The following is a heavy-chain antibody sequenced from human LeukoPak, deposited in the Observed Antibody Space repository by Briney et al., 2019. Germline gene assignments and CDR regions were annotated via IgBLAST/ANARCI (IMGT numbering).Heavy chain of an antibody. CDR2: ISGSGGST. D-gene: IGHD5-18*01. CDR1: GFTFSSYA. V-gene: IGHV3-23*01. CDR3: AKDSDTSYYYGMDV. J-gene: IGHJ6*02. Sequence: GGSLRLSCAASGFTFSSYAMSWVRQAPGKGLEWVSAISGSGGSTYYADSVKGRFTISRDNSKNTLYLQMNSLRAEGTAVYYCAKDSDTSYYYGMDVWGQGTTVTVSS.